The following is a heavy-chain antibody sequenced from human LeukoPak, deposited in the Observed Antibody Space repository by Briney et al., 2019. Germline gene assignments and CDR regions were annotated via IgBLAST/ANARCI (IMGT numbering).Heavy chain of an antibody. CDR1: GFTFSSYS. CDR2: ISSSSSYI. V-gene: IGHV3-21*01. D-gene: IGHD2-8*02. CDR3: ARILNTGGYSYPGSLDF. J-gene: IGHJ4*02. Sequence: GGSLRLSCAASGFTFSSYSMNWVRQAPGKGLEWVSSISSSSSYIYYADSVKGRFTISRDNAKNSLYLQMNSLRADDTAVYYCARILNTGGYSYPGSLDFWGQGILVTVSS.